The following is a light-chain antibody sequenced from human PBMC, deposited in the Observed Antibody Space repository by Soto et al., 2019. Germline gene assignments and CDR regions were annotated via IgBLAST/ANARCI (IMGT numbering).Light chain of an antibody. CDR3: QQYYSTPHT. J-gene: IGKJ2*01. CDR1: RSLLYSSNHKNS. V-gene: IGKV4-1*01. Sequence: DIVMTQSPDSLAVSLGERATINCKSSRSLLYSSNHKNSLAWYQQKPGQPPKLLIYWASTRESGVPDRFGGSGSGTDFTLTISSLQAEDVAVYYCQQYYSTPHTFGQGTKLEIK. CDR2: WAS.